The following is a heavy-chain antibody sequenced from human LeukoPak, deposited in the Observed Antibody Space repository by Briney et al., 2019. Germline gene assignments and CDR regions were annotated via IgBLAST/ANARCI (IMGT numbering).Heavy chain of an antibody. D-gene: IGHD1-26*01. Sequence: PSETLCLSCTVSSGSISTFYWSWIRQPPGKGLEWIGYVYQSGTTSYNPSLKRRVTISADTSKNQFSLRVTSVTAADTAVYYCARHGGSFGYFDHWGQGTLVTVSS. CDR1: SGSISTFY. CDR3: ARHGGSFGYFDH. CDR2: VYQSGTT. V-gene: IGHV4-59*08. J-gene: IGHJ4*02.